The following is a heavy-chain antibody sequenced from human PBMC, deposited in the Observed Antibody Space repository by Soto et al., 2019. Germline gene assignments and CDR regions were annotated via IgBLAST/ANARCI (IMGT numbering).Heavy chain of an antibody. Sequence: PAESLSLTCTVSGGSISSYYLSWIRQPPGKGLEWIGYIYYSGSTNYNPSLKSRVTISVDTSKNQFSLKLSSVTAADTAVYYCATYGDPGWYFDLWGRGSLVTVSP. CDR1: GGSISSYY. CDR2: IYYSGST. V-gene: IGHV4-59*08. D-gene: IGHD4-17*01. CDR3: ATYGDPGWYFDL. J-gene: IGHJ2*01.